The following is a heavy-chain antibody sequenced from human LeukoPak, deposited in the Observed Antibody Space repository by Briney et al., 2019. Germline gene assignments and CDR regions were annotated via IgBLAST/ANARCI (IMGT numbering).Heavy chain of an antibody. Sequence: ASVKVSCKASGYTFTSCDINWVRQATEQGLEWMGWMNPNSGNTGYAQKFQGRVTMTRNTSISTAYMELSSLRSEDTAVYYCARGRYYYDSSGYYYYYYGMDVWGQGTTVTVSS. CDR1: GYTFTSCD. J-gene: IGHJ6*02. V-gene: IGHV1-8*01. CDR3: ARGRYYYDSSGYYYYYYGMDV. D-gene: IGHD3-22*01. CDR2: MNPNSGNT.